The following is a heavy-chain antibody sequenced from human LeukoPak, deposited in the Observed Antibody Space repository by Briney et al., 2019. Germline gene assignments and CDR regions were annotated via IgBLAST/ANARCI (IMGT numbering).Heavy chain of an antibody. Sequence: PSETLSLTCTVSGGSISSSSYYWGWIRQPPGKGLEWIGSIYYSGSTYYNPSLKSRVTISVDTSKNQFSLKLSSVTAADTAVYYCASYYFHGGPGYWGQGTLVTVSS. D-gene: IGHD3-22*01. CDR3: ASYYFHGGPGY. CDR2: IYYSGST. J-gene: IGHJ4*02. V-gene: IGHV4-39*01. CDR1: GGSISSSSYY.